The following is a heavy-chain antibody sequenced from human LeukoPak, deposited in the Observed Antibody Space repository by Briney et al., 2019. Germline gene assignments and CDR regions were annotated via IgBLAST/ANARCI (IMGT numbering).Heavy chain of an antibody. V-gene: IGHV4-39*01. D-gene: IGHD2/OR15-2a*01. Sequence: SETLSLTCTVSGGSISSSNHYWGWIRQPPGKGLEWIGSIYYSGSTYYNPSLKSRVTISVDTSKNQFSLKLSSVTAADTAVYYCASLPRLLSRRISSSYYSMDVWGKGTTVTVSS. CDR2: IYYSGST. CDR1: GGSISSSNHY. CDR3: ASLPRLLSRRISSSYYSMDV. J-gene: IGHJ6*03.